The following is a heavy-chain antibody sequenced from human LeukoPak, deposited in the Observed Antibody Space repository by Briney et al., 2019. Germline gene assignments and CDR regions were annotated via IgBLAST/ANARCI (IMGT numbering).Heavy chain of an antibody. CDR2: MSAYNGNT. V-gene: IGHV1-18*01. D-gene: IGHD6-13*01. Sequence: GASVKVSCKASGYTFTSYGISWVRQAPGQGLEGVGWMSAYNGNTNYAQKLQGRVTMTTATSTSTAYMELRSLRSDDTAVYYCAAGIAAAGTWFYYFDYWGQGTLVTVSS. CDR1: GYTFTSYG. CDR3: AAGIAAAGTWFYYFDY. J-gene: IGHJ4*02.